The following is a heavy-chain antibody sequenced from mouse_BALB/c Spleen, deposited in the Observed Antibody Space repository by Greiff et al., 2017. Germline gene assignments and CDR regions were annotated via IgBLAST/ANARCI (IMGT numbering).Heavy chain of an antibody. J-gene: IGHJ4*01. D-gene: IGHD3-1*01. CDR1: GYTFTSYT. CDR2: INPSSGYT. CDR3: ARGSGYLYYYAMDY. V-gene: IGHV1-4*01. Sequence: QVQLKQSGAELARPGASVKMSCKASGYTFTSYTMHWVKQRPGQGLEWIGYINPSSGYTNYNQKFKDKATLTADKSSSTAYMQLSSLTSEDSAVYYCARGSGYLYYYAMDYWGQGTSVTVSS.